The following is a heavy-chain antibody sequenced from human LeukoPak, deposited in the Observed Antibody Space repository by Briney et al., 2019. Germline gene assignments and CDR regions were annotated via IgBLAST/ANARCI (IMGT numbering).Heavy chain of an antibody. D-gene: IGHD6-13*01. J-gene: IGHJ4*02. V-gene: IGHV4-34*01. Sequence: PSETLSLTCAVYGGSFSGYYWSWLRQPPGKGLEWIGEINHSGSTNYNPSLKSRVTISVDTSKNQFSLKLSSVTAADTAVYYCARGGRIAAAGTWDFDYWGQGTLVTVSS. CDR3: ARGGRIAAAGTWDFDY. CDR1: GGSFSGYY. CDR2: INHSGST.